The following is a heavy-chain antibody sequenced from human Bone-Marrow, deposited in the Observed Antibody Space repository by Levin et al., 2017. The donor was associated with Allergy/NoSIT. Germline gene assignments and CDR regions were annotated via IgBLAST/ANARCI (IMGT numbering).Heavy chain of an antibody. D-gene: IGHD3-16*01. CDR2: ISGSGGST. CDR3: AKVNQGGHYYGMDV. CDR1: ESTFNTYA. Sequence: GGSLRLSCAASESTFNTYAMTWVRQAPGKGLEWVSGISGSGGSTFYADSVKGRFTISRDNSKNTLYLQMNSLRADDTAVYYCAKVNQGGHYYGMDVWGQGTTVTVSS. V-gene: IGHV3-23*01. J-gene: IGHJ6*02.